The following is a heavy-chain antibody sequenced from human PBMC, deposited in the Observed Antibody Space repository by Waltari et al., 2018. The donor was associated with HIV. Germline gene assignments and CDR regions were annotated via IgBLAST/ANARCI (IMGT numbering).Heavy chain of an antibody. CDR3: VRAHYDSSSLDP. V-gene: IGHV3-74*01. CDR1: GLTSSSYW. CDR2: VNGDGSRT. D-gene: IGHD3-22*01. Sequence: EVQLVESGGGLVQPGGSLRLSCATSGLTSSSYWRHWVRQAPGKGLVLVSRVNGDGSRTNYADSVKGRFTISRDNAKNTLYLQMDSLRAEDTAVYYCVRAHYDSSSLDPWGQGTLVTVSS. J-gene: IGHJ5*02.